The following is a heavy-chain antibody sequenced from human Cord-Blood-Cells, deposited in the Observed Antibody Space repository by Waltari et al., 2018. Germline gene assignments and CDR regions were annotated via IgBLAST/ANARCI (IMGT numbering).Heavy chain of an antibody. CDR3: ARGVYGSGSYVDY. D-gene: IGHD3-10*01. Sequence: QVQLVQSGAEVKKPGASVKVSCKASGYTFTGYYMNWVRQAPGQGLEWMGCSNPNSGGTNYAQKCQGRVTMTRDTSISTAYMELSRLRSDDTAVYYCARGVYGSGSYVDYWGQGTLVTVSS. CDR2: SNPNSGGT. V-gene: IGHV1-2*02. J-gene: IGHJ4*02. CDR1: GYTFTGYY.